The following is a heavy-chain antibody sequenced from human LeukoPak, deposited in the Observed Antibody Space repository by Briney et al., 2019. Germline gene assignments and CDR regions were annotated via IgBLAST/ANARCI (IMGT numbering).Heavy chain of an antibody. V-gene: IGHV3-15*01. Sequence: GGSLRLSCAASGFTFSNAWMSWVRQAPGKGLEWVGRIKSKTDGGTTDYAAPVKGRFTISRDDSKNTLYLQMNSLKTEDTAVYYCTTAGRVYYDFWSGYPAGYMDVWGKGTTVTVSS. CDR2: IKSKTDGGTT. CDR1: GFTFSNAW. CDR3: TTAGRVYYDFWSGYPAGYMDV. J-gene: IGHJ6*03. D-gene: IGHD3-3*01.